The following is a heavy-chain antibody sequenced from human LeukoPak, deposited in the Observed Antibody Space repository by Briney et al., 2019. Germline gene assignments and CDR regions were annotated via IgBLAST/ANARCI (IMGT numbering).Heavy chain of an antibody. CDR3: TRLGIAAAGYEGY. D-gene: IGHD6-13*01. CDR1: GFTFSSYS. CDR2: ISSSSSYI. J-gene: IGHJ4*02. Sequence: GGSLRLSCAASGFTFSSYSMNWVRQTPGKGLEWVSSISSSSSYIYYADSVKGRFTISRDNAKNSLYLQMNSLRAEDTAVYYCTRLGIAAAGYEGYWGQGTLVTVSS. V-gene: IGHV3-21*04.